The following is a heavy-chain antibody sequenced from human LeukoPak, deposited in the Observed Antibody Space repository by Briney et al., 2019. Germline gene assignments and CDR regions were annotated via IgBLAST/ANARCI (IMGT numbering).Heavy chain of an antibody. CDR3: ARGWVPSDYGDYVVKTFDY. V-gene: IGHV4-34*01. D-gene: IGHD4-17*01. J-gene: IGHJ4*02. CDR2: INHSGST. Sequence: SETLSLTCAVYGGSFSGYYWSWIRQPPGKGLEWIGEINHSGSTNYNPSLKSRVTISVDTSKNRFSLKLSSVTAADTAVYYCARGWVPSDYGDYVVKTFDYWGQGTLVTVSS. CDR1: GGSFSGYY.